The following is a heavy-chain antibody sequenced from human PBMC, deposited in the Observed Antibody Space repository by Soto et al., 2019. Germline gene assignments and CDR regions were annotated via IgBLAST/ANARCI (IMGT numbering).Heavy chain of an antibody. CDR2: MYNTGST. V-gene: IGHV4-59*01. J-gene: IGHJ6*02. Sequence: QVQLQESGPGLVKPSETLSLTCTVSGGSISRYYWSWIRQPPGKGLEWIGYMYNTGSTVYNPSFKSRVTISVDTSKIQFSLKLNSVTAADTAVYYFARDLWGYCGTDCYPLDVWGQGTTVTVSS. CDR1: GGSISRYY. D-gene: IGHD2-21*02. CDR3: ARDLWGYCGTDCYPLDV.